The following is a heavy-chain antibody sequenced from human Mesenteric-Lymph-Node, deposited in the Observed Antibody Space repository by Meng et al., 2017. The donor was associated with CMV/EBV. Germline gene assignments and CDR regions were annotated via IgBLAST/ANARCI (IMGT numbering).Heavy chain of an antibody. CDR2: MTNDGSST. CDR3: ARDGRPNVVRGIIYNWFDS. Sequence: TFSTYAMHWVRQAPGKGLEWVAVMTNDGSSTYYTDSVRGRLTVSRDNSKNTLYLQMNSLRPEDTAVYYCARDGRPNVVRGIIYNWFDSWGQGTLVTVSS. V-gene: IGHV3-30*04. J-gene: IGHJ5*01. CDR1: TFSTYA. D-gene: IGHD3-10*01.